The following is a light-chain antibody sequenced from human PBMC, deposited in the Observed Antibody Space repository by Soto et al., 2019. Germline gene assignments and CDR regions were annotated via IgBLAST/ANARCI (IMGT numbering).Light chain of an antibody. Sequence: DIQMTQSPSSLSASVGDRVTITCRASQTISTYLNWYQQKPGKAPKLLIYDASSLESGVPSRFSGSGSGTEFTLTISSLQPDDFATYYCQQYNSYSITFGQGTRREIK. J-gene: IGKJ5*01. V-gene: IGKV1-5*01. CDR1: QTISTY. CDR2: DAS. CDR3: QQYNSYSIT.